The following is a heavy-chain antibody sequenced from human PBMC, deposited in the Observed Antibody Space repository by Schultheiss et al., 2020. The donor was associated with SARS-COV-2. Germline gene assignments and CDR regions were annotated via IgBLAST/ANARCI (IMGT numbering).Heavy chain of an antibody. CDR1: GFTVSSNY. CDR2: INTDGTTT. Sequence: GGSLRLSCAASGFTVSSNYMSWVRQAPGKGLEWVSRINTDGTTTNYADSVKGRFTISRDNAKNTLYLQMNSLRAEDTAVYYCARDVGGPSGYWGQGALVTVSS. V-gene: IGHV3-74*01. CDR3: ARDVGGPSGY. J-gene: IGHJ4*02. D-gene: IGHD2-15*01.